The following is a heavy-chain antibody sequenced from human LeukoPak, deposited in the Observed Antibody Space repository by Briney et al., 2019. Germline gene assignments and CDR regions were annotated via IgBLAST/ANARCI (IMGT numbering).Heavy chain of an antibody. J-gene: IGHJ4*02. CDR2: IYSGGST. CDR1: GFTVSSNY. V-gene: IGHV3-53*01. D-gene: IGHD2-15*01. Sequence: GGSLRLSCAASGFTVSSNYMSWVRQAPGKGLEWVSVIYSGGSTYYADSVRGRFTISRDNSKNTLYLQMNSLRAEDTAVYYCARVRVGAADYWGQGTLVTVSS. CDR3: ARVRVGAADY.